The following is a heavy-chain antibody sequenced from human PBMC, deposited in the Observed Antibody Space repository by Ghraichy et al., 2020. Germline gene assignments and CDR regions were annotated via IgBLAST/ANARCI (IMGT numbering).Heavy chain of an antibody. CDR1: GFSVISKY. V-gene: IGHV3-53*01. D-gene: IGHD7-27*01. Sequence: GGSLRLTCAVSGFSVISKYMSWVRQAPGKGLEWLAVMYDEKTEYEDSVKGRFTISRDQSKNTVSFERNSLRAEDTAVYYCVSPRLAPYWGGPFDYWGRGTLVSVSS. J-gene: IGHJ4*01. CDR2: MYDEKT. CDR3: VSPRLAPYWGGPFDY.